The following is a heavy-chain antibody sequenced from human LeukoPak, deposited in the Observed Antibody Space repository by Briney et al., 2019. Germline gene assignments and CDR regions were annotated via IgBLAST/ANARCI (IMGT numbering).Heavy chain of an antibody. J-gene: IGHJ6*02. CDR1: GFTFSSYS. CDR3: ARSSDGVVVASMDV. Sequence: GGSLRLSCAASGFTFSSYSMNWVRQAPGKGLEWVSSISSSSSYIYYADSVKGRFTISRDNAKKSLYLQMNSLRAEDTAVYYCARSSDGVVVASMDVWGQGTAVTVSS. CDR2: ISSSSSYI. V-gene: IGHV3-21*01. D-gene: IGHD2-15*01.